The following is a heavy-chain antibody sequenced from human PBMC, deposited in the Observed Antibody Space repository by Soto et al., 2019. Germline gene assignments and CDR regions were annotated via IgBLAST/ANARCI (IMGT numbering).Heavy chain of an antibody. Sequence: LRLSCAASGFTFSSYAMSWVRQAPGKGLEWVSLISAGGGSTYHADSVKGRFTISRDNSKNTLYLQMNSLRAEDTAVYYCAKDLPHYDSSGYYLDTFDYWGQGTLVTVSS. D-gene: IGHD3-22*01. CDR1: GFTFSSYA. V-gene: IGHV3-23*01. CDR2: ISAGGGST. CDR3: AKDLPHYDSSGYYLDTFDY. J-gene: IGHJ4*02.